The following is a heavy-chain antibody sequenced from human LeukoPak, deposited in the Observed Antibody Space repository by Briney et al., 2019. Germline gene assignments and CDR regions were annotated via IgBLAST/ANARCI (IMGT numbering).Heavy chain of an antibody. Sequence: GGSLRLSCAASGFTFTYYGMHWVRQAPGKGLEWVAFIQYDGSDKYYADSVKGRFTISRDNSKNTLYLQMNSLRAEDTAVYYCAKDTIPIVLKPSPHGMDVWGQGTTVTVSS. CDR2: IQYDGSDK. V-gene: IGHV3-30*02. J-gene: IGHJ6*02. CDR3: AKDTIPIVLKPSPHGMDV. D-gene: IGHD2-8*01. CDR1: GFTFTYYG.